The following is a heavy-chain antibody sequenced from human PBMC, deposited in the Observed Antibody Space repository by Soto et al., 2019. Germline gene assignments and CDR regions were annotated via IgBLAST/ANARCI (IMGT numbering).Heavy chain of an antibody. CDR3: ARTGGREAARRFAAFDI. CDR2: IIPILGIA. V-gene: IGHV1-69*02. D-gene: IGHD6-6*01. Sequence: SVKVSCKASGGTFSSYTISWVRQAPGQGLEWMGRIIPILGIANYAQKFQGRVTITADKSTSTAYMELSSLRSEDTAVYYCARTGGREAARRFAAFDIWGQGTMVTVSS. CDR1: GGTFSSYT. J-gene: IGHJ3*02.